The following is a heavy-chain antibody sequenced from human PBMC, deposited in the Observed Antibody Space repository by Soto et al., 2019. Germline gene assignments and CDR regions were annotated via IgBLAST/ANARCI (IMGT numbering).Heavy chain of an antibody. D-gene: IGHD2-2*01. CDR1: GGTFSSYT. CDR3: SKDCSTSCRYYYYGMDV. Sequence: ASVKVSCKASGGTFSSYTISWVRQAPGQGLEWMGRIIPILGIANYAQKFQGRVTITADKSTNTAYMELSRLRTEDTAVYSCSKDCSTSCRYYYYGMDVWGQGTTVTVSS. CDR2: IIPILGIA. J-gene: IGHJ6*02. V-gene: IGHV1-69*02.